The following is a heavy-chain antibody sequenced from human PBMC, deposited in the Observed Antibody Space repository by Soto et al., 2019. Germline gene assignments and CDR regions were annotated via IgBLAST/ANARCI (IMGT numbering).Heavy chain of an antibody. CDR2: VDGRGGTT. V-gene: IGHV3-23*01. J-gene: IGHJ5*02. Sequence: EVQVLESGGGFVQPGESLTLSCAASGFTFSACAMSWVRQTAGKGVEWVAAVDGRGGTTLYADSVKGRFTISRDNAKNSQYLQMNSRRAEDTAVYYCARSKDAGFDPWGQGTLVTVSS. CDR3: ARSKDAGFDP. CDR1: GFTFSACA.